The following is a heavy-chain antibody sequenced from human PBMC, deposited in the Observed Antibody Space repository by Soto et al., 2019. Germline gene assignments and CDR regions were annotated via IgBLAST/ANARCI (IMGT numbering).Heavy chain of an antibody. CDR2: IYHSGST. V-gene: IGHV4-4*02. Sequence: QVQLQESGPGLVTPSGTLSLTCAVSGGSISSSYWWNWVRQPPGKGLEWMGKIYHSGSTNHNPSLKNRVTISVDKSNNQFSLRLSSVTAADTAVYFCVTSLNYDFWRDGGRHYYFDYWGQGTLVTVSS. J-gene: IGHJ4*02. CDR1: GGSISSSYW. CDR3: VTSLNYDFWRDGGRHYYFDY. D-gene: IGHD3-3*01.